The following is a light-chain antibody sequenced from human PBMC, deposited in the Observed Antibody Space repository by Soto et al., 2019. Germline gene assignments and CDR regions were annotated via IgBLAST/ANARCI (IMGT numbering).Light chain of an antibody. CDR2: QDS. Sequence: SSELTQPPSVSVSPGQTASITCSGDKLGDKYACWYQQKPGQSPVLVIYQDSKRPSGIPERFSGSNSGNTATLTISGTQAMDEADYYCQAWDSSTWVFGGGPKLTVL. CDR3: QAWDSSTWV. J-gene: IGLJ3*02. CDR1: KLGDKY. V-gene: IGLV3-1*01.